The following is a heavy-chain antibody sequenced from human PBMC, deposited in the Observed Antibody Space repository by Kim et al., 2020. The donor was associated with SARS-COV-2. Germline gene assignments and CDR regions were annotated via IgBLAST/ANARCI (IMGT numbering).Heavy chain of an antibody. Sequence: SETLSLTCTISGASIGTDYWTWIRQPPGGGLEWIGYIFYTGKNSYNPSLKSRVSLSLDTSRNQFSLKLNSVTAADSAVYFCARLPDINGWPFDYWAQGTLVTVTS. CDR1: GASIGTDY. CDR3: ARLPDINGWPFDY. J-gene: IGHJ4*02. D-gene: IGHD6-19*01. CDR2: IFYTGKN. V-gene: IGHV4-59*08.